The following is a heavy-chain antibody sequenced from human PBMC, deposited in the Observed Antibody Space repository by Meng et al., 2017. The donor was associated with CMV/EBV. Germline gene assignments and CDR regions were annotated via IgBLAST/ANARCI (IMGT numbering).Heavy chain of an antibody. J-gene: IGHJ5*02. V-gene: IGHV4-39*01. D-gene: IGHD6-13*01. Sequence: SFSRCSYYWGWIRQPPGKGLEWIGSIYYSGSTYYNPSLKSRVTISVDTSKNQFSLKLSSVTAADTAVYYCARIPRIAAAGTGWFDPWGQGTLVTVSS. CDR2: IYYSGST. CDR3: ARIPRIAAAGTGWFDP. CDR1: SFSRCSYY.